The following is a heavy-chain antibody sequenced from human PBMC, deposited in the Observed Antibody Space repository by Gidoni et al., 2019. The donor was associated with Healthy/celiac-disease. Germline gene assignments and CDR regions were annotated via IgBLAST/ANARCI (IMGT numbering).Heavy chain of an antibody. CDR1: GFTFSSYG. D-gene: IGHD2-15*01. Sequence: QVQLVESGGGVAQPGRSLRLSCAASGFTFSSYGMHWVRQAPGKGLEWVAVIWYDGSNKYYADSVKGRFTISRDNSKNTLYLQMNSLRAEDTAVYYCARHGRYCSGGSCYSDYYYYGMDVWGQGTTVTVSS. J-gene: IGHJ6*02. V-gene: IGHV3-33*01. CDR2: IWYDGSNK. CDR3: ARHGRYCSGGSCYSDYYYYGMDV.